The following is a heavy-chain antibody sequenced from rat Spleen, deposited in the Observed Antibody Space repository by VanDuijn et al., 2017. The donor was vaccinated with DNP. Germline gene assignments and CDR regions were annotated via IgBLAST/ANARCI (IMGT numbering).Heavy chain of an antibody. CDR2: ISASGGST. D-gene: IGHD5-1*01. J-gene: IGHJ3*01. CDR3: ATGSSDWFAY. V-gene: IGHV5-25*01. Sequence: EVQLVESGGGLVQPGRSLKLSCAASGFTFSDYYMAWVRQAPKKGLVWVASISASGGSTYYRDSVKRRFTISRDNAKRTLYLQMDSLRSEDTAIYYCATGSSDWFAYWGQGTLVTVSS. CDR1: GFTFSDYY.